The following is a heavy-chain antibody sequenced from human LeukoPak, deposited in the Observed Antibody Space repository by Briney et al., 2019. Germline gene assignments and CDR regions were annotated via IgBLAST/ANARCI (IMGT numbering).Heavy chain of an antibody. Sequence: GGSLRLSCAVSGFTFDSSGIHWVRQAPGKGLEWVSFMSYDGSQKYYATSVKGRFTISRDNLENTVYLQMNSLRLEDTAVYYCAKLAGAQLFYGDWFDPWGQGTLVTVSS. CDR1: GFTFDSSG. J-gene: IGHJ5*02. CDR2: MSYDGSQK. CDR3: AKLAGAQLFYGDWFDP. D-gene: IGHD6-13*01. V-gene: IGHV3-30*19.